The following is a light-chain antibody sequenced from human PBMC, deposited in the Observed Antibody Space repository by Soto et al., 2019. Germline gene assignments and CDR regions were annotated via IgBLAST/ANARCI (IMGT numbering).Light chain of an antibody. V-gene: IGKV1-12*01. CDR1: QSISSW. J-gene: IGKJ4*01. CDR3: QHGDSFPLT. CDR2: AAS. Sequence: IQMTPSPASLSTSVGGTFNITCRASQSISSWLAWYQQKPGKAPKLLIYAASSLQSGVPRRFSGSGSGTDFTLVISSLQAEDFATYFCQHGDSFPLTFGGGTKVDI.